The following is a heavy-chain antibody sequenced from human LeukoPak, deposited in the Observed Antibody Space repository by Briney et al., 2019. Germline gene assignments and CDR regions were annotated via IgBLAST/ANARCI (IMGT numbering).Heavy chain of an antibody. J-gene: IGHJ4*02. Sequence: PSETLSLTCTVPGGSISSGGYFWSWIRQHPGKGLEWIGYMHNSENADYNPSLQSRLTMSVDTSKNQFSLRLSSVTAADTAVYYCARVDDSRSGWYHVDYWGQGTLVTVSS. CDR1: GGSISSGGYF. CDR2: MHNSENA. CDR3: ARVDDSRSGWYHVDY. V-gene: IGHV4-31*03. D-gene: IGHD6-19*01.